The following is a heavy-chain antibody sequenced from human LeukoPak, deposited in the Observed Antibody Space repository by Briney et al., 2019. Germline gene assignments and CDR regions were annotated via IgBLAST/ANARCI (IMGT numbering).Heavy chain of an antibody. V-gene: IGHV4-61*02. Sequence: PSQTLSLTCTVSGGSISSGSYYWSWIRQPAGKGLEWIGRIYTSGSTNYNPSLKSRVTISVDTSKNQFSLKLSSVTAADTAVYYCARDVGSSSWYSYYYYMDVWGKGTTVTISS. CDR1: GGSISSGSYY. CDR3: ARDVGSSSWYSYYYYMDV. J-gene: IGHJ6*03. D-gene: IGHD6-13*01. CDR2: IYTSGST.